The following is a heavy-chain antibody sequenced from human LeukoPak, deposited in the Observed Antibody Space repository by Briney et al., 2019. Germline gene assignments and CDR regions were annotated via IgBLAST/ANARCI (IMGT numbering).Heavy chain of an antibody. CDR2: ISGSGGST. CDR1: GFPFSSYA. D-gene: IGHD6-13*01. Sequence: GGSLRLSCAASGFPFSSYAMSWVRQAPGKGLEWVSAISGSGGSTYYADSVKGRFTISRDNSKNTLYLQMNSLRAEDTAVYYCAKVISSSLYNWFDPWGQGTLVTVSS. J-gene: IGHJ5*02. V-gene: IGHV3-23*01. CDR3: AKVISSSLYNWFDP.